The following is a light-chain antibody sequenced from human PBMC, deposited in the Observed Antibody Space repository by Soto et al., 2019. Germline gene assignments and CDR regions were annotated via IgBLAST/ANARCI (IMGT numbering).Light chain of an antibody. CDR2: EVT. J-gene: IGLJ1*01. Sequence: QSALTQPPSASGSPGQSVAISCTGTSSDIGAYNYVSWYQQHPGKVPKLIIYEVTNRPSGVPDRFSASKSGNTASLTVSGLQAEDEADYYCSSHGGANNFYLFGTGTKLTV. CDR3: SSHGGANNFYL. CDR1: SSDIGAYNY. V-gene: IGLV2-8*01.